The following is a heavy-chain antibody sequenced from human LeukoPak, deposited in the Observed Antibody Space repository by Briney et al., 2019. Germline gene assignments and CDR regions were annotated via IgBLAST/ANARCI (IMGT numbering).Heavy chain of an antibody. CDR2: IIPILGIA. CDR1: GGTFSSYA. V-gene: IGHV1-69*04. CDR3: ARTTMIVAYGMDV. J-gene: IGHJ6*02. Sequence: SVKVSCKASGGTFSSYAISWVRQAPGQGLEWMGRIIPILGIANYAQKFQGRVTITADKSTSTAYMELSSLRSEDTAVYYCARTTMIVAYGMDVWGQGTTVTVSS. D-gene: IGHD3-22*01.